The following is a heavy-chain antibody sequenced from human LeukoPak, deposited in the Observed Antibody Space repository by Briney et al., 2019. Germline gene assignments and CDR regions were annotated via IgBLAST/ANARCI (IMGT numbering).Heavy chain of an antibody. V-gene: IGHV4-39*07. D-gene: IGHD3-10*01. CDR3: AGGYGPGSYGLDY. J-gene: IGHJ4*02. CDR1: GGSISSSSYY. Sequence: NPSETLSLTCTASGGSISSSSYYWGWIRQPPGKGLEWIGSIYYSGSTYYNPSLKSRVTISVDTSKNQFSLKLNSVTAADTALYYCAGGYGPGSYGLDYWGQGTLVTVSS. CDR2: IYYSGST.